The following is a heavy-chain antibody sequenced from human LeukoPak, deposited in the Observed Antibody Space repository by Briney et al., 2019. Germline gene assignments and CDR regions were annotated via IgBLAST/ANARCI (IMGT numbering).Heavy chain of an antibody. CDR3: ARGGSYGPMSFDY. D-gene: IGHD5-18*01. Sequence: ASVKVSCKASGYTFTGYYMHWVRQAPGQGLEWMGWINPNSGGTNYAQKFQGRVTMTRDTSISTAYMELSRLRSDDTVVYYCARGGSYGPMSFDYWGQGTLVTVSS. V-gene: IGHV1-2*02. J-gene: IGHJ4*02. CDR2: INPNSGGT. CDR1: GYTFTGYY.